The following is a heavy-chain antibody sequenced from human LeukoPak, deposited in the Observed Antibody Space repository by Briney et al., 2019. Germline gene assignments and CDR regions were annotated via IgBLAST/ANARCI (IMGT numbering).Heavy chain of an antibody. V-gene: IGHV3-7*01. J-gene: IGHJ6*03. CDR1: GFTFTTYW. CDR2: IKQDGTER. Sequence: PGGSLRLPCAASGFTFTTYWMSWVRQAPGKGLEWVANIKQDGTERYYVDSVEGRFTISRDNAKNSLYLQMSSLRAEDTAVYYCAIGGIVVVIPPGSYMDVWGKGTTVTVSS. CDR3: AIGGIVVVIPPGSYMDV. D-gene: IGHD3-22*01.